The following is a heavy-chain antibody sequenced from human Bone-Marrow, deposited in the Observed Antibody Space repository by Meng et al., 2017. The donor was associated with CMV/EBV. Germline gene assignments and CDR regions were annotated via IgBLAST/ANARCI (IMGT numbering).Heavy chain of an antibody. V-gene: IGHV4-39*07. CDR2: IYYGGST. CDR1: GGSISSSSYY. Sequence: GSLRLSCTVSGGSISSSSYYWGWIRQPPGKGLEWIGSIYYGGSTYYNPSLKSRVSMSVDTSKNNFSLKLSSVTAADTAVYYCAREPSITIFGVVSNWFDPWGQGTLVTVSS. CDR3: AREPSITIFGVVSNWFDP. J-gene: IGHJ5*02. D-gene: IGHD3-3*01.